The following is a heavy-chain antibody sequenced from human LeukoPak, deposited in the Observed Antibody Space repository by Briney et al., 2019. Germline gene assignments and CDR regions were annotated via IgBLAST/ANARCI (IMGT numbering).Heavy chain of an antibody. D-gene: IGHD3-22*01. V-gene: IGHV3-74*01. CDR3: AREGYYDSSGYSIRFSY. J-gene: IGHJ4*02. CDR2: INSDGRTT. Sequence: PGRSLRLSCEASEFTFSSYWMHWVRQAPGKGLVWVSRINSDGRTTIYADSVKGRFTISRDNAKNTLYLQMNSLRAEDTAVYYCAREGYYDSSGYSIRFSYWGQGTLVTVSS. CDR1: EFTFSSYW.